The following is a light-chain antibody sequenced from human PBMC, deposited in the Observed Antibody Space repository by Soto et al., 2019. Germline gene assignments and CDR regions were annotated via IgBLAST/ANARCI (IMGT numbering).Light chain of an antibody. J-gene: IGKJ3*01. Sequence: DIQMTQSPSSLSASVGDTVTISCRASQRISTYLHWFQQKPGRAPNLLISATSTLQSGVPSRFSGSGSGTDFTLTISSLQPEDFATYYCQQSHTPPFTFGPGTKVDIK. CDR2: ATS. CDR3: QQSHTPPFT. CDR1: QRISTY. V-gene: IGKV1-39*01.